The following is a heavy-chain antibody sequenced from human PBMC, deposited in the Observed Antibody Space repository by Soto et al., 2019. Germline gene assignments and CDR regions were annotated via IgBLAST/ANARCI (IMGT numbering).Heavy chain of an antibody. D-gene: IGHD1-7*01. J-gene: IGHJ4*02. Sequence: GGSLRLSCAASGFTFSSYGMHWVRQAPGKGLEWVAVISYDGSNKYYADSVKGRFTISRDNSKNTLYLQMNSLRAEDTAVYYCAKVITGTFYYFDYWGQGTLVTVSS. CDR2: ISYDGSNK. CDR3: AKVITGTFYYFDY. V-gene: IGHV3-30*18. CDR1: GFTFSSYG.